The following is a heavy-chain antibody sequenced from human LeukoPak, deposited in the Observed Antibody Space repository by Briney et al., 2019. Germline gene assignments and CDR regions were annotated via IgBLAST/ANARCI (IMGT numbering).Heavy chain of an antibody. CDR1: GFTFSSYA. CDR3: ARVGARLGAFDI. CDR2: ISGSGGSGSGGST. D-gene: IGHD6-25*01. J-gene: IGHJ3*02. V-gene: IGHV3-23*01. Sequence: PGGSLRLSCAASGFTFSSYAMSWVRQAPGKGLEWVSGISGSGGSGSGGSTYYADSVKGRFTISRDNAKNTLYLQMNSLRAEDTAVYYCARVGARLGAFDIWGQGTMVTVSS.